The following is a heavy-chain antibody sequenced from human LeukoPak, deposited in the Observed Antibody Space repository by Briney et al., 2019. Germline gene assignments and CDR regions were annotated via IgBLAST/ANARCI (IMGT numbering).Heavy chain of an antibody. J-gene: IGHJ4*02. CDR2: ISGSDGST. Sequence: PGGSLRLSCTASGFTFSNYAMSWVRQAPGKGLEWVSTISGSDGSTYYADSVKGRFTISRDNSKNTLYLQMNSLRVEDTAIYYCAKQVVAGPFDYWGQGTLVTVSS. CDR3: AKQVVAGPFDY. D-gene: IGHD6-19*01. V-gene: IGHV3-23*01. CDR1: GFTFSNYA.